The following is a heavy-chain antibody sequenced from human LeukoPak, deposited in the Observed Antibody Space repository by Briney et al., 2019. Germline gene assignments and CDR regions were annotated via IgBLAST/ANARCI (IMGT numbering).Heavy chain of an antibody. D-gene: IGHD6-19*01. Sequence: GGSLRLSCAVSGFTVSSNYMSWVRQAPGKGLEWVSVIYSGGSTYYADSVKGRFTISRDNSKNTLYLQMNSLRAEDTAVYYCASRYSSGWFAFDIWGQGTMVTVSS. V-gene: IGHV3-53*01. J-gene: IGHJ3*02. CDR3: ASRYSSGWFAFDI. CDR2: IYSGGST. CDR1: GFTVSSNY.